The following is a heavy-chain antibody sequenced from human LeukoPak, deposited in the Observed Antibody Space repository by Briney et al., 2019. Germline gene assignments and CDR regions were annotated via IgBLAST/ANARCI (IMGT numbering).Heavy chain of an antibody. J-gene: IGHJ4*02. V-gene: IGHV1-69*13. CDR1: GGTFSSYA. CDR3: ASPEDYYDSSGYSSFDY. D-gene: IGHD3-22*01. Sequence: GASVKVSCKASGGTFSSYAISWVRQAPGQGLEWMGGIIPIFGTANYAQKFQGRVTITADEYTSTTYMELRSLRSEDTAVYYCASPEDYYDSSGYSSFDYWGQGSLVTVSS. CDR2: IIPIFGTA.